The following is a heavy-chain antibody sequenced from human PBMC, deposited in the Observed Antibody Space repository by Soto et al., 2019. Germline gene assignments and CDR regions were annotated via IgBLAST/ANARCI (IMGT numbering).Heavy chain of an antibody. CDR1: GFNLSSYE. CDR3: ATPPFREMATAYYFNY. D-gene: IGHD5-18*01. Sequence: GGSLRLSCAASGFNLSSYEMNWVRQAPGKGLEWVSALSGSGVSRYYAGSVKGRFTISRDNSKNTVYLQMNSLRDEDTAVYFCATPPFREMATAYYFNYWGQGTLVTVSS. CDR2: LSGSGVSR. J-gene: IGHJ4*02. V-gene: IGHV3-23*01.